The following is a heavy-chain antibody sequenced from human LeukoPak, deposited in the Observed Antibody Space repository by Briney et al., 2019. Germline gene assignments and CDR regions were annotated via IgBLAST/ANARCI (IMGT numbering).Heavy chain of an antibody. CDR2: IIPILGIA. J-gene: IGHJ3*02. CDR1: GGTFSSYA. Sequence: ASVKVSCKASGGTFSSYAISWVRQAPGQGLEWMGRIIPILGIANYAQKFQGRVTITADKSTSTAYMELSSLRSEDTAVYYCARGGAHIVVVTATSGAFDIWGQGQWSPSLQ. D-gene: IGHD2-21*02. V-gene: IGHV1-69*04. CDR3: ARGGAHIVVVTATSGAFDI.